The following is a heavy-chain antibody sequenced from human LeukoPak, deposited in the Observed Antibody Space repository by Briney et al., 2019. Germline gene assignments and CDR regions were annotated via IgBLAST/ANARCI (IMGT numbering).Heavy chain of an antibody. V-gene: IGHV3-23*01. CDR1: GFTFSTYA. Sequence: GGSLRLSCAASGFTFSTYAMTWVRQAPGKGLEWVSAISGSGETTYYADSVKGRFTISRDNSKSTLYLQMNSLRAEDTAVYYCARDATPDGIIFDYWGQGTLVTVSS. J-gene: IGHJ4*02. CDR3: ARDATPDGIIFDY. CDR2: ISGSGETT. D-gene: IGHD3-16*01.